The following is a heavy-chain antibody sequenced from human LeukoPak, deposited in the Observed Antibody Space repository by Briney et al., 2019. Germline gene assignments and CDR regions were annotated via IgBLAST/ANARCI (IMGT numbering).Heavy chain of an antibody. CDR3: ASSFRVVPAAPSDYYYMDV. CDR2: ISPNSGGT. V-gene: IGHV1-2*06. Sequence: ASVKVSCKASGYTFTSYDINWVRQATGQGLEWMGRISPNSGGTNYAQKFRGRLTVTRDTSISTAYMELSSLRSEDTAVYYCASSFRVVPAAPSDYYYMDVWGKGTTVTVSS. J-gene: IGHJ6*03. D-gene: IGHD2-2*01. CDR1: GYTFTSYD.